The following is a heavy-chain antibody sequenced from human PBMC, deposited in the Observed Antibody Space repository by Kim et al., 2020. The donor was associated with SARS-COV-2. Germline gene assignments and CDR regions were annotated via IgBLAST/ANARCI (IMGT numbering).Heavy chain of an antibody. J-gene: IGHJ5*02. CDR2: ISPNTGGT. D-gene: IGHD1-26*01. Sequence: ASVKVSCKASGYSFTDYYIHWVRQAPGQGFEWMGWISPNTGGTNYAQKFQGRVTMTRDTSITTAYMELTSLRSDDTAVYYCLREAAGPTSWFAPWGQGTLVTVPS. CDR3: LREAAGPTSWFAP. V-gene: IGHV1-2*02. CDR1: GYSFTDYY.